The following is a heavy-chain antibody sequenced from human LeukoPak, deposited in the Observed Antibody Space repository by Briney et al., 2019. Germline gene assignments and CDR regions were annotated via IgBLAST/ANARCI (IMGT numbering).Heavy chain of an antibody. V-gene: IGHV3-23*01. D-gene: IGHD3-10*01. CDR2: ISGSGGST. Sequence: GGSLRLSCAASGFTFSSYAVSWVRQAPGKGLEWVSGISGSGGSTYYADSVKGRFTISRDNSKNTLYLQMNSLRAEDTAVYYCAKDLWFGEIGTFDYWGQGTLVTVSS. CDR1: GFTFSSYA. J-gene: IGHJ4*02. CDR3: AKDLWFGEIGTFDY.